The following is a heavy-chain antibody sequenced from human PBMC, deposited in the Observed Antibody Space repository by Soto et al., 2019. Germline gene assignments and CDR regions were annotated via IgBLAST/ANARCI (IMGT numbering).Heavy chain of an antibody. CDR1: GGSISGGGFS. D-gene: IGHD3-10*01. CDR2: ILHTGGT. J-gene: IGHJ4*02. V-gene: IGHV4-30-2*01. Sequence: SETLSLTCAVSGGSISGGGFSWSWIRQPPGKGLEWIGYILHTGGTQYNPSLKSRVSMSVDKSKNQFSLHLTSVTAADTTVYYCARLQFGEGFDYWGQGALVTVSS. CDR3: ARLQFGEGFDY.